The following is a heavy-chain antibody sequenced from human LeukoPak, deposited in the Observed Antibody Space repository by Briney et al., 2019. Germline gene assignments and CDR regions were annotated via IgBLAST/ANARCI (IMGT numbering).Heavy chain of an antibody. J-gene: IGHJ4*02. CDR1: GGSISSYY. Sequence: SETLSLTCTVSGGSISSYYWSWIRQPPGKGLEWIGYIYYSGSTNYNPSLKSRVTISVDTSKNQFSLKLSSVTAADTAVYYCARGDTHDSSGYYSYYFDYWGQGTLVTVSS. D-gene: IGHD3-22*01. V-gene: IGHV4-59*12. CDR3: ARGDTHDSSGYYSYYFDY. CDR2: IYYSGST.